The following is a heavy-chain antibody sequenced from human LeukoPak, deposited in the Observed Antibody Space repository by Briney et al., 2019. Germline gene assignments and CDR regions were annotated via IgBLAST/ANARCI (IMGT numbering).Heavy chain of an antibody. J-gene: IGHJ4*02. Sequence: GGSLRLSCAASGFTVSSNYMSWVRQAPGKGLEWVSVIYSGGSTYYADSVKGRFTISRDNSKNTLYLQMNSLRAEDTAVYYCARAERGSEDSSSWSIFDYWGQGTLVTVSS. CDR1: GFTVSSNY. D-gene: IGHD6-13*01. CDR2: IYSGGST. CDR3: ARAERGSEDSSSWSIFDY. V-gene: IGHV3-53*01.